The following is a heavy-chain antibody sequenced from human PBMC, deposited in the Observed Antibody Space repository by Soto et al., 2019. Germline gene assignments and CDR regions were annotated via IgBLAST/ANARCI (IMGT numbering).Heavy chain of an antibody. Sequence: QVQLQQWGAGLLKPSETLSLTCAVYGGSFSGYYWSWIRQPPGKGLEWIGEINHSGSNNYNPSLKLRLPITVYTSKTQFSLKLSSVPAADTAVYYCASGGNDYGDYPVGYWGQGTLVTVSS. CDR3: ASGGNDYGDYPVGY. J-gene: IGHJ4*02. V-gene: IGHV4-34*01. CDR2: INHSGSN. CDR1: GGSFSGYY. D-gene: IGHD4-17*01.